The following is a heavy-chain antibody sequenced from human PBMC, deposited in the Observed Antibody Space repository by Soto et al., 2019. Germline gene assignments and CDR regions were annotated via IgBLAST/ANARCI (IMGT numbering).Heavy chain of an antibody. CDR2: IGTAGDT. V-gene: IGHV3-13*01. Sequence: GGSLRLSCAASGFTFSSYDMHWVRQATGKGLEWVSAIGTAGDTYYPGSVKCRFTISRENAKNSLYLQMNSLRAGDTAVYYCARSPVAWGGDGYNYYFDYWGQGTLVTVSS. J-gene: IGHJ4*02. CDR3: ARSPVAWGGDGYNYYFDY. D-gene: IGHD5-12*01. CDR1: GFTFSSYD.